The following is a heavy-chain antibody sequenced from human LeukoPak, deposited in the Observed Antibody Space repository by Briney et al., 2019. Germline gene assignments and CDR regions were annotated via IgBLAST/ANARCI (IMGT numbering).Heavy chain of an antibody. CDR1: GFTFINYW. CDR2: INNDGGTT. D-gene: IGHD2-15*01. Sequence: PGGSLRLSCAASGFTFINYWMHWVRQAPGKGLVWVSHINNDGGTTTYADSVKGRFTISRDNAKNTLYLHVNGLRAEDTAAYYCARGGFCSGADCRGSFDYWGQGSLLTVSS. J-gene: IGHJ4*02. CDR3: ARGGFCSGADCRGSFDY. V-gene: IGHV3-74*01.